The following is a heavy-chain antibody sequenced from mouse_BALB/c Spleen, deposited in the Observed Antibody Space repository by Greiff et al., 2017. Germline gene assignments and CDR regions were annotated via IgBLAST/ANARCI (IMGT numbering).Heavy chain of an antibody. J-gene: IGHJ1*01. V-gene: IGHV1-69*02. CDR1: GYTFTSYW. CDR2: IYPSDSYT. Sequence: VQLQQPGAELVRPGASVKLSCKASGYTFTSYWINWVKQRPGQGLEWIGNIYPSDSYTNYNQKFKVKATLTVDKSSSTAYMQLSSPTSEDSAVYYCTRGYGSSYWYFDVWGAGTTVTVSS. D-gene: IGHD1-1*01. CDR3: TRGYGSSYWYFDV.